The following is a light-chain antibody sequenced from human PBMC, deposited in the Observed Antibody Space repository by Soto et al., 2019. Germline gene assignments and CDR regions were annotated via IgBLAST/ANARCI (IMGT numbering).Light chain of an antibody. Sequence: DIQMTQSPSTLSASVGDTVSITCRASQSVSIWLAWYQQKPGKAPNLLIYKASSLESGVPSRFSGSGSGTEFTLTTSSLQPADFAAYYDQQHYEYGSWTFRHGSKVEIK. CDR1: QSVSIW. V-gene: IGKV1-5*03. CDR2: KAS. J-gene: IGKJ1*01. CDR3: QQHYEYGSWT.